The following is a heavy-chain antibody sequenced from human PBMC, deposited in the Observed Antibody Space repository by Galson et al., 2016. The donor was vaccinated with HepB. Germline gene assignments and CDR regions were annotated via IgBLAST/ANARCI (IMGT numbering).Heavy chain of an antibody. CDR3: ARDRGLRFLEWFMAW. CDR2: IGGSGVST. Sequence: SLRLSCAASGFTFSSYAMSWVRQAPGKGLEWVSAIGGSGVSTYYADSVQGRFIISRDIFKNTLYLHMSGLRAEDTAVYYCARDRGLRFLEWFMAWWGQGTLVTVSS. CDR1: GFTFSSYA. D-gene: IGHD3-3*01. J-gene: IGHJ4*02. V-gene: IGHV3-23*01.